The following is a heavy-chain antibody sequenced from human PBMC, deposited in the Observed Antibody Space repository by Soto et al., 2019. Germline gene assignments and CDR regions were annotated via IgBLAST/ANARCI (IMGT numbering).Heavy chain of an antibody. CDR2: ISAYNGNT. V-gene: IGHV1-18*01. CDR3: ARDLGNGRWLTKGYFDY. CDR1: GYTFTSYG. Sequence: QVQLVQSGAEVKKPGASVKVSCKASGYTFTSYGISWVRQAPGQGLEWMGWISAYNGNTNYAQKLQGRVTMTTDTSXSXGYRELRSLSSDDTAVYYCARDLGNGRWLTKGYFDYWGQGTLVTVSS. D-gene: IGHD1-26*01. J-gene: IGHJ4*02.